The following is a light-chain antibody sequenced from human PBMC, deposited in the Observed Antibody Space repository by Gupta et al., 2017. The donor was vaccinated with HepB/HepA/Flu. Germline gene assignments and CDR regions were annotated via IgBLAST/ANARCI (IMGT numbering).Light chain of an antibody. Sequence: EIVLTQSPGTLSLSPGERATLSCRASRSISSTFLAWYQQKPGQAPRLLISGASSRATGIPDRFSGSGSGTXFTLSIXRLEAEDFAVYYCQQYGDSPLTFGXGTKVEIK. J-gene: IGKJ4*01. V-gene: IGKV3-20*01. CDR1: RSISSTF. CDR3: QQYGDSPLT. CDR2: GAS.